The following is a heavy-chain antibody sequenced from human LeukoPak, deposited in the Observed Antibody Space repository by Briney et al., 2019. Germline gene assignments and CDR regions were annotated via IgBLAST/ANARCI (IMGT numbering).Heavy chain of an antibody. V-gene: IGHV4-34*01. CDR2: INHSGST. Sequence: SETLSLTCAVFGGSFSSYFWSWIRQSPGKGLEWIGEINHSGSTNYNPSLKSRVTISLGASKNQFSLRLSSVTAADTAVYYCTYSGSNYPDYWGQGTLVIVSS. J-gene: IGHJ4*02. CDR1: GGSFSSYF. CDR3: TYSGSNYPDY. D-gene: IGHD1-26*01.